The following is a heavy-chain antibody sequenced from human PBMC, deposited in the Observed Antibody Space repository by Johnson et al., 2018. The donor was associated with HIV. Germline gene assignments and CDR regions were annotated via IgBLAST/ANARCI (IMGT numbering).Heavy chain of an antibody. CDR1: GFTVSSNY. J-gene: IGHJ3*02. CDR2: VYRGGST. V-gene: IGHV3-66*02. D-gene: IGHD1-7*01. Sequence: VQLVESGGGLVQPGGSLRLSCAASGFTVSSNYMSWVRQAPGKGLEWVSVVYRGGSTYYADSVKGRFTVYRDNSKNTLYLQMNSLRVDDTAIYYCARGGTESVGYHPAAHFLSAFDIWGQGTMVTVSS. CDR3: ARGGTESVGYHPAAHFLSAFDI.